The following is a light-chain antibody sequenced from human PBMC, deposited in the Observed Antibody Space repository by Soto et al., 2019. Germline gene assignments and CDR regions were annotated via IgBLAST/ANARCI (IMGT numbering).Light chain of an antibody. J-gene: IGKJ1*01. V-gene: IGKV3-11*01. CDR2: DVS. CDR1: QNISNY. CDR3: QQYDKWPRT. Sequence: IVLTQSPATLSLSPGKRATLSCRASQNISNYLIWYQQKPGQAPRLLIYDVSNRATGIPARFSGGGSGAEYTLTISSLQSEDFAVYYCQQYDKWPRTFGQGTKVDIK.